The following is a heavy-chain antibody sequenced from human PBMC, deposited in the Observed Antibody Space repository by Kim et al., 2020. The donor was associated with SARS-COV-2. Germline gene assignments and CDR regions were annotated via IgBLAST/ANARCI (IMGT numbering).Heavy chain of an antibody. CDR1: GGTFSSYA. V-gene: IGHV1-69*13. CDR2: IIPIFGTA. D-gene: IGHD3-22*01. Sequence: SVKVSCKASGGTFSSYAISWVRQAPGQGLEWMGGIIPIFGTANYAQKFQGRVTITADESTSTAYMELSSLRSEDTAVYYCARDPTPRTYYYDSSGSWGQGTLVTVSS. CDR3: ARDPTPRTYYYDSSGS. J-gene: IGHJ5*02.